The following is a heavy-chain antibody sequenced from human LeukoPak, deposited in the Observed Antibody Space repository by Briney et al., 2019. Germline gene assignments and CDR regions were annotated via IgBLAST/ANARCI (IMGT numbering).Heavy chain of an antibody. CDR3: ARKDYLLKDFDY. V-gene: IGHV4-4*02. CDR2: IYYSGST. Sequence: SETLSLTCAVSGCSISSSNWWRWVRQPPGKGVEWIGEIYYSGSTNYNPSLKSRVTISVDKSKNQFSLKVSSVTAADTAVYYCARKDYLLKDFDYWGQGTLVTVSS. D-gene: IGHD4-11*01. CDR1: GCSISSSNW. J-gene: IGHJ4*02.